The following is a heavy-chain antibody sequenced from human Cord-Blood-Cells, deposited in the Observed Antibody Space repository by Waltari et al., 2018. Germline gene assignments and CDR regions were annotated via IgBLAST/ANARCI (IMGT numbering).Heavy chain of an antibody. D-gene: IGHD4-4*01. Sequence: QLQLQESGPGLVKPSETLSLTCTVSVVSIISSSYYCALIRQRPGKGVEWIGSNDYSGSTDYNPSLKSRVTISVDTSKNQFALKVSSVKATGTAVYYCASSVVTQLGRAFDIWGQGTMVTVSS. V-gene: IGHV4-39*01. J-gene: IGHJ3*02. CDR3: ASSVVTQLGRAFDI. CDR1: VVSIISSSYY. CDR2: NDYSGST.